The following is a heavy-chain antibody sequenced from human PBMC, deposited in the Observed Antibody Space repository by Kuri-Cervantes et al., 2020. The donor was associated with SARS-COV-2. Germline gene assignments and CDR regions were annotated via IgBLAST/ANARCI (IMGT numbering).Heavy chain of an antibody. CDR1: GFTFSSYA. Sequence: GESLKISCAASGFTFSSYAMHWVRQAPGKGLEWVAVISYDGSNKYYADSVKGRFTISRDNSKNTLYLQMNSLRAEDTAVYYCATSYGGSGSYYYGMDVWGQGTTVTVSS. D-gene: IGHD3-10*01. J-gene: IGHJ6*02. V-gene: IGHV3-30-3*01. CDR2: ISYDGSNK. CDR3: ATSYGGSGSYYYGMDV.